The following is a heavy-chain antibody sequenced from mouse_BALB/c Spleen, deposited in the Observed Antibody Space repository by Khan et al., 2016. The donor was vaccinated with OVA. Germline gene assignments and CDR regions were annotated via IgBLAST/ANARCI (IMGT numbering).Heavy chain of an antibody. Sequence: VQLQESGPELVKPGVSVKMSCKASGYSFTDYIISWVKQRTGQGLQWIGEIYPGSGSIYSNEEFKGKATLTADKSSNTAYMQLSSLTSDDSAVYFCARRDYGSSYPGFVYWGQGTLVTVSA. D-gene: IGHD1-1*01. CDR1: GYSFTDYI. V-gene: IGHV1-77*01. CDR2: IYPGSGSI. J-gene: IGHJ3*01. CDR3: ARRDYGSSYPGFVY.